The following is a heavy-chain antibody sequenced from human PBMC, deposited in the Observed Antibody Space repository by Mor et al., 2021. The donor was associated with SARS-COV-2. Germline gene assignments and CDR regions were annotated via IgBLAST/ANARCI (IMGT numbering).Heavy chain of an antibody. Sequence: TNYNPSLKSRVTISVDTSKNQFSLKLSSVTAADTAVYYCARSPNWNPYYYGMDVWGQGTTVTVSS. CDR2: T. V-gene: IGHV4-34*01. J-gene: IGHJ6*02. D-gene: IGHD1-1*01. CDR3: ARSPNWNPYYYGMDV.